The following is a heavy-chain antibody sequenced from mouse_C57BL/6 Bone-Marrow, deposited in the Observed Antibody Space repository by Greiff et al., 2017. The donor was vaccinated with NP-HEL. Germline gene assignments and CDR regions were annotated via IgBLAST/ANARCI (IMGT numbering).Heavy chain of an antibody. CDR1: GYTFTSYW. Sequence: VQLQQPGAELVMPGASVKLSCKASGYTFTSYWMHWVKQRPGQGLEWIGEIDPSDSYTNYNQKLQGKSTLTVDKSSSTAYMQLSSLTSEDSAVYYCARSGTDYWGQGTTLTVSS. CDR3: ARSGTDY. D-gene: IGHD4-1*01. V-gene: IGHV1-69*01. CDR2: IDPSDSYT. J-gene: IGHJ2*01.